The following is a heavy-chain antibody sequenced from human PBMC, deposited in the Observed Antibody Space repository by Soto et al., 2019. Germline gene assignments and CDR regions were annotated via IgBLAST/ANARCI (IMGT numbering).Heavy chain of an antibody. J-gene: IGHJ3*02. V-gene: IGHV4-34*01. D-gene: IGHD3-3*01. Sequence: QVQLQQWGAGLLKPSETLSLTCAVYGGSFSGYYWSWIRQPPGKGLEWIGEINHSGSTNYNPSLKSRVTISVDTTKNQFSLKLSSVTAADTAVYYCARGRRSGGAIFGVGYRTTVAFDIWGQGTMVTVSS. CDR2: INHSGST. CDR1: GGSFSGYY. CDR3: ARGRRSGGAIFGVGYRTTVAFDI.